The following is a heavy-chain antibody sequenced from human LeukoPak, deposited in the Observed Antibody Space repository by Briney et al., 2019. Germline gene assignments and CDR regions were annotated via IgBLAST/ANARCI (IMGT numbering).Heavy chain of an antibody. D-gene: IGHD2-15*01. J-gene: IGHJ4*02. CDR2: MLYDGSIK. CDR3: ARASSEYCSGYNCHLFF. V-gene: IGHV3-30*14. CDR1: GFTFSNSS. Sequence: GGSLRLSCAASGFTFSNSSMYWARQAPGKGRQWAIVMLYDGSIKYYGDTVKGRFTISRDNTKNTLYLQMNSLRADDTAVYYCARASSEYCSGYNCHLFFWGQGTLVTVSS.